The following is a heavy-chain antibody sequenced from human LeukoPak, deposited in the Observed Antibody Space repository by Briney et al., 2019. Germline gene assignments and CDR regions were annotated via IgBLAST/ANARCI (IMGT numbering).Heavy chain of an antibody. CDR1: GFNFSSHG. J-gene: IGHJ4*02. CDR3: ARVYHDVDFLIGYYLLDY. D-gene: IGHD3-3*01. Sequence: PGGSLRLSCAATGFNFSSHGMHWVRQAPGKGLEWVAVIWYDGSNKHYADSVKGRFTISRDNSENTLYLQMNSLRAEHTAVYYCARVYHDVDFLIGYYLLDYWGQGTLVTVSS. V-gene: IGHV3-33*01. CDR2: IWYDGSNK.